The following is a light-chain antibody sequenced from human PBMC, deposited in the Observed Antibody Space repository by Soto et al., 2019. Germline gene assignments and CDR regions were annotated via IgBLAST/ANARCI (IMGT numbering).Light chain of an antibody. CDR1: SSDVGSYDF. CDR2: DVS. V-gene: IGLV2-14*02. Sequence: QSALTQPASVSGSPGQSITISCTGTSSDVGSYDFVSWYQQHPGQAPQLIIYDVSNRPSGVSDRFSGSKSGNTASLTISGLQAEDEAEYYCTSYTSSTPFYVFGTGTKVTVL. J-gene: IGLJ1*01. CDR3: TSYTSSTPFYV.